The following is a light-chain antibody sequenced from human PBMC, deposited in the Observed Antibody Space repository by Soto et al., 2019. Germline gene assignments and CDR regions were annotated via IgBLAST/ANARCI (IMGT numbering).Light chain of an antibody. CDR2: DVS. J-gene: IGLJ1*01. CDR3: CSYAGGYIYL. CDR1: SSDVGGYNY. V-gene: IGLV2-11*01. Sequence: QSVLTQPRSVSGSPGQSVTISCTGTSSDVGGYNYVSWYQQHPGKAPKLMIYDVSKRPSGVPDRFSGSKSGNTASLTISGLQAEDEADYYCCSYAGGYIYLFGTGTKLTVL.